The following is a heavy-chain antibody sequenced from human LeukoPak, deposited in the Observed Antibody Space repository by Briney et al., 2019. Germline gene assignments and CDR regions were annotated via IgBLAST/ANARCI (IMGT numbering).Heavy chain of an antibody. J-gene: IGHJ3*02. CDR1: GGSFSSYY. CDR3: ARRYRLGAFDI. D-gene: IGHD3-16*02. V-gene: IGHV4-59*01. CDR2: IYNSGGT. Sequence: SETLSLTCAVYGGSFSSYYWSWIRQPPGKGLEWIGNIYNSGGTNYNPSLKSRVTTSVDTSKNQFSLKLTSVTAADTAVYYCARRYRLGAFDIWGQGTMVTVSS.